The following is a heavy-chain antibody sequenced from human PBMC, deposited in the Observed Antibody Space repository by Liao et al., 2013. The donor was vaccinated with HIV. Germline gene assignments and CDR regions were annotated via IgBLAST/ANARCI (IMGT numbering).Heavy chain of an antibody. D-gene: IGHD1-20*01. J-gene: IGHJ4*02. V-gene: IGHV4-30-4*08. CDR1: GGSISSGDYY. CDR2: IYYSGST. Sequence: QVQLQESGPGLVKPAQTLSLTCTVSGGSISSGDYYWSWIRQSPGKGLDWIGYIYYSGSTDYNPSLKSRLSISVDTSKNQFSLKLSSVTAADTAVYYCARGVTGWDYHLDYWGQGTLVTVSS. CDR3: ARGVTGWDYHLDY.